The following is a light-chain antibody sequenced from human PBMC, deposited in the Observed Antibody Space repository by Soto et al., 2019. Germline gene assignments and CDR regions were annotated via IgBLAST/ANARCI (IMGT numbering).Light chain of an antibody. CDR3: QVWDTSSAVV. Sequence: SYELTHPPSVSVAPGQTASITCWGNNLGTKGVHWYQQKSGQAPVVVVYDDTDRPSGIPERFSGSNSGNTATLSISRVEAGDEAYYYCQVWDTSSAVVFGGGTKLTVL. V-gene: IGLV3-21*02. J-gene: IGLJ2*01. CDR1: NLGTKG. CDR2: DDT.